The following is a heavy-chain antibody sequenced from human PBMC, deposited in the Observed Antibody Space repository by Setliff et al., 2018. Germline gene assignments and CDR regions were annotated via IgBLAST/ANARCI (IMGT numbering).Heavy chain of an antibody. J-gene: IGHJ6*04. V-gene: IGHV3-21*01. Sequence: GGSLRLSCAASGFTFSSYSMNWVRQAPGKGLEWVSSISSSSSYIYYADSVKGRFTISRDNAKNSLYLQMNSLRAEDTAVYYCASPPIRQYNYYMDVWGKGTTVTVSS. CDR3: ASPPIRQYNYYMDV. CDR1: GFTFSSYS. CDR2: ISSSSSYI. D-gene: IGHD1-20*01.